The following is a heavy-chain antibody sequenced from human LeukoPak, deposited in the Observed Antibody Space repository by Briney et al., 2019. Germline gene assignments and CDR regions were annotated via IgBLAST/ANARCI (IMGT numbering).Heavy chain of an antibody. J-gene: IGHJ4*02. CDR1: HGSINSYY. Sequence: SETLSLTCTVSHGSINSYYWGWIRQPPGKGLEWIGSIYYDGGAYYKSSLKSRVTMSIDTSSSQFFLRLTSVSAADTAVYFCARWDTDSFFDFWGQGILVTVSS. V-gene: IGHV4-59*04. CDR2: IYYDGGA. CDR3: ARWDTDSFFDF. D-gene: IGHD5-18*01.